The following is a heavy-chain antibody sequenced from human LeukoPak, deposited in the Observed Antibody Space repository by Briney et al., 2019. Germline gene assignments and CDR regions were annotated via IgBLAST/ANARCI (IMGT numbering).Heavy chain of an antibody. J-gene: IGHJ5*02. CDR1: SGSISSSSYY. CDR3: ARGGYYGSGNDFRFDP. CDR2: IYYSGNT. V-gene: IGHV4-39*07. D-gene: IGHD3-10*01. Sequence: SETLSLTCTVSSGSISSSSYYWGWIRQPPGKGLEWIGSIYYSGNTYHNPSLKSRVTISVDTSKNQFSLKLSSVTAADTAIYYCARGGYYGSGNDFRFDPWGQGTLVTVSS.